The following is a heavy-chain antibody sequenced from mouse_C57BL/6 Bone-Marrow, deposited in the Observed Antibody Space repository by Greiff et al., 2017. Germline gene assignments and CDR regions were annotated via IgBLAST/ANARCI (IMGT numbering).Heavy chain of an antibody. CDR3: ARSGDYDLYAMDY. D-gene: IGHD2-4*01. CDR2: IDPSDSYT. J-gene: IGHJ4*01. CDR1: GYTFTSYW. Sequence: VQLQQSGAELVMPGASVKLSCKASGYTFTSYWMHWVKQRPGQGLEWIGEIDPSDSYTNYNQKFKGKSTLTVDKSSSTAYMQRSSLTSEDSAVYYCARSGDYDLYAMDYWGQGTSVTVSS. V-gene: IGHV1-69*01.